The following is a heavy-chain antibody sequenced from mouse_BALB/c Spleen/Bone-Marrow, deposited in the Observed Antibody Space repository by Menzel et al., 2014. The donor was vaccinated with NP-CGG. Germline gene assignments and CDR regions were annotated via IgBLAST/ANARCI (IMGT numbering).Heavy chain of an antibody. V-gene: IGHV7-3*02. CDR3: ARDKGGILFDY. Sequence: EVKLMESGGGLVQPGGSLRLSCATSGFTFTDYYMNWVRQPPGKALERLGFIRNKANGYTTEYSASVKGRFTISRDNSQSILYLQMNTLRAEDSATYYCARDKGGILFDYWGQGATLTVSS. CDR1: GFTFTDYY. CDR2: IRNKANGYTT. J-gene: IGHJ2*01. D-gene: IGHD1-1*02.